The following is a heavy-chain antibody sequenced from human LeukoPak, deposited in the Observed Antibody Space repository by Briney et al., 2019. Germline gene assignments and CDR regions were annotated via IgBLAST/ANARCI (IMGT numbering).Heavy chain of an antibody. J-gene: IGHJ4*02. V-gene: IGHV3-21*01. D-gene: IGHD3-3*01. CDR2: ISSRSSSI. Sequence: GGSLRLSCAASGFTFSDYNMNWVRQAPGQGLEWVPSISSRSSSIYYADLVKGRFTISRDNAKNSLYLQMNSLRAEDTAVYYCARRYYDFWSGYSYYFDYWGQGTLVTVSS. CDR1: GFTFSDYN. CDR3: ARRYYDFWSGYSYYFDY.